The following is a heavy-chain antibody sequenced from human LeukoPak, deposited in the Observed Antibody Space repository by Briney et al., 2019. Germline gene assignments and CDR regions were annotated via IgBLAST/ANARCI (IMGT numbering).Heavy chain of an antibody. V-gene: IGHV4-61*02. Sequence: PSQTLSLTCTVSGGSISSGNYYWSWIRQPAGKGLEWIGRMYTSGSTNYNPSLKSRVTISVDTSKNQFSLKLSSVTAADTAVYYCARETSQKGAHYMDVWGKGTTITISS. CDR3: ARETSQKGAHYMDV. J-gene: IGHJ6*03. D-gene: IGHD3-16*01. CDR2: MYTSGST. CDR1: GGSISSGNYY.